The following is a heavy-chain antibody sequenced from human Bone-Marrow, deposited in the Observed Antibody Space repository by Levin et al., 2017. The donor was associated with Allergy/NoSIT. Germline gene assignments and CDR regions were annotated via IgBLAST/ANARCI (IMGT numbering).Heavy chain of an antibody. J-gene: IGHJ4*02. D-gene: IGHD6-13*01. CDR1: GFTVSRNY. V-gene: IGHV3-66*01. CDR3: ARDGVGTAAGTP. CDR2: IYSGGDT. Sequence: PTGGSLRLSCAASGFTVSRNYMSWVRQAPGKGLEWVSLIYSGGDTQYADSVKGGFTISRDNSKNTLYLQMNSLRADDTAVYYCARDGVGTAAGTPWGQGTLVTVSS.